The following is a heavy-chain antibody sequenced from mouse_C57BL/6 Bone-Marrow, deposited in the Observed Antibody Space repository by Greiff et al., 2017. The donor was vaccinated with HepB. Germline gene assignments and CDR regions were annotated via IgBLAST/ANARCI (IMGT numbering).Heavy chain of an antibody. CDR3: ARYYYYGSSYGYFDV. J-gene: IGHJ1*03. CDR1: GYSITSDY. V-gene: IGHV3-8*01. CDR2: ISYSGST. D-gene: IGHD1-1*01. Sequence: VQLQQSGPGLAKPSQTLSLTCSVTGYSITSDYWNWIRKFPGNKLEYMGYISYSGSTYYNPSLKSRISITRDTSKNQYYLQLNSVTTEDTATYYCARYYYYGSSYGYFDVWGTGTTVTVSS.